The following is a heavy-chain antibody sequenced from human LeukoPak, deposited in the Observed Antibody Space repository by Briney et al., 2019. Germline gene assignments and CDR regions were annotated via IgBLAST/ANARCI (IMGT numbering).Heavy chain of an antibody. D-gene: IGHD1-14*01. CDR1: GGFISSYY. V-gene: IGHV4-59*01. CDR3: AREMPQNLYFDY. J-gene: IGHJ4*02. Sequence: SETLSLTCTVSGGFISSYYWSWIRQPPGKGREWVGYIYYSGSTNYYPSLKSQVTISVDTSKNQFSLKLSSAPAADTAVYYCAREMPQNLYFDYWGQGTLVTVSS. CDR2: IYYSGST.